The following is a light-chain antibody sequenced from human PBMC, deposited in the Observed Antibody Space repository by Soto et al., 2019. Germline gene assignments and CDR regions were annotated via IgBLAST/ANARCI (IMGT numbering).Light chain of an antibody. V-gene: IGKV3-15*01. Sequence: DKVMTQSPATLSVSPGERATLSCRASQSVSSNLAWYQQKPGQAPRLLIYGASTRATGIPARFSGSGSGTEFTLTISSLQSEDFAVYYCQQYNTWPPTFGPGTKVDIK. J-gene: IGKJ3*01. CDR3: QQYNTWPPT. CDR2: GAS. CDR1: QSVSSN.